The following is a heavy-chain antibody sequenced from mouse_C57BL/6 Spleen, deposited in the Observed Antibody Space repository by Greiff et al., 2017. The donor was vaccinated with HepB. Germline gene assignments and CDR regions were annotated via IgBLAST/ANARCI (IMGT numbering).Heavy chain of an antibody. CDR3: ARYYGSSYRYFDV. V-gene: IGHV5-6*01. D-gene: IGHD1-1*01. Sequence: EVQGVESGGDLVKPGGSLKLSCAASGFTFSSYGMSWVRQTPDKRLEWVATISSGGSYTYYPDSVKGRFTISRDNAKNTLYLQMSSLKSEDTAMYYCARYYGSSYRYFDVWGTGTTVTVSS. CDR1: GFTFSSYG. CDR2: ISSGGSYT. J-gene: IGHJ1*03.